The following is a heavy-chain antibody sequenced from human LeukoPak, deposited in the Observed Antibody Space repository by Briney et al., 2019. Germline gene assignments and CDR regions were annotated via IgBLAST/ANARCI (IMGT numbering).Heavy chain of an antibody. CDR1: GFIFSSY. V-gene: IGHV4-39*01. Sequence: PGGSLRLSCAASGFIFSSYWGWIRPPPGKGLEWIGSIYSSGSSYYNPSLKSRVTISVDTSKNQFSLKLSSVTAADTAVYYCARQVGYTYGQVDYWGQGTLVTVSS. CDR2: IYSSGSS. D-gene: IGHD5-18*01. CDR3: ARQVGYTYGQVDY. J-gene: IGHJ4*02.